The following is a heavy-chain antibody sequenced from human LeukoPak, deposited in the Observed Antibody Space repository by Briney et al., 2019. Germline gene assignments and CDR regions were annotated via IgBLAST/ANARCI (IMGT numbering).Heavy chain of an antibody. J-gene: IGHJ4*02. D-gene: IGHD6-19*01. V-gene: IGHV3-30-3*01. CDR3: AKDNRRHYTSGPNPDSLH. CDR1: GFTFSSYA. Sequence: GGSLRLSCAASGFTFSSYAMHWVRQAPGKGLEWVAVISYDGSNKYYADSVKGRFTISRDNAKNSLYLQMNSLRVEDTAFYYCAKDNRRHYTSGPNPDSLHWGQGALVTVSS. CDR2: ISYDGSNK.